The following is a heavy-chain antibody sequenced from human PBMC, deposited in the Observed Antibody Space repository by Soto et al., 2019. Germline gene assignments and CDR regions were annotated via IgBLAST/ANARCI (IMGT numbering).Heavy chain of an antibody. D-gene: IGHD3-9*01. Sequence: WGSLRLSCAASGFTFSSYAMHWVRQAPGKGLEWVAVISYDGSNKYYADSVKGRFTISRDSSKNTLYLQMNNLRAEDTAVYYCAKDADVLTGYLPGYWGQGALVTVSS. CDR1: GFTFSSYA. CDR3: AKDADVLTGYLPGY. J-gene: IGHJ4*02. V-gene: IGHV3-30*18. CDR2: ISYDGSNK.